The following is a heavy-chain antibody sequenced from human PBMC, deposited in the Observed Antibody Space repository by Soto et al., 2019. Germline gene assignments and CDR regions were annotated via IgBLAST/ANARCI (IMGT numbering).Heavy chain of an antibody. Sequence: EVQLVESGGDLVQPGGSLRLSCAASGFSVNSTYMRWVRQAPGKGLEWVGLIRSGGSTYYAGSVEGRFTISRDFSENTLLLQMNSLRVEDTAVYYCTCDDAHCNGVRCYGVPMDVWGKGTTVTVSA. CDR3: TCDDAHCNGVRCYGVPMDV. J-gene: IGHJ6*04. V-gene: IGHV3-66*01. D-gene: IGHD2-15*01. CDR1: GFSVNSTY. CDR2: IRSGGST.